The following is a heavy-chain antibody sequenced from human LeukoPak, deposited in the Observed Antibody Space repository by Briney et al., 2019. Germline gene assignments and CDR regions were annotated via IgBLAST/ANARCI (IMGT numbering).Heavy chain of an antibody. CDR2: INHRGGT. J-gene: IGHJ6*03. V-gene: IGHV4-34*01. Sequence: SETLSLTCAVYGGSFSDYSWTWVRQPPGKGLQWVGEINHRGGTNHNTSPMSRVIISVDTSKTQISPKASSVTAADTAVYYCARVGYSYSITDWSRTGLGSYPTKYYYYMDVWGKGTTVTVSS. D-gene: IGHD5-18*01. CDR1: GGSFSDYS. CDR3: ARVGYSYSITDWSRTGLGSYPTKYYYYMDV.